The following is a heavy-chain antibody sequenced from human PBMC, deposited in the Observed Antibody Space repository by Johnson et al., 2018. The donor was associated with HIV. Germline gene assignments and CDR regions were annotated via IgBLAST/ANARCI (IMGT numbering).Heavy chain of an antibody. D-gene: IGHD4-11*01. CDR1: GFTFSSYA. J-gene: IGHJ3*02. V-gene: IGHV3-30-3*01. CDR3: ARADSGYSNYEAFDI. Sequence: QVQLVESGGGVVQPGRSLRLSCAASGFTFSSYAMHWVRQAPGKGLEWVAVISYDGSNKYYADSVKGRFTISRDNTKNTLYLQMNSLRAEDTAVYYCARADSGYSNYEAFDIWGQGTMVTVSS. CDR2: ISYDGSNK.